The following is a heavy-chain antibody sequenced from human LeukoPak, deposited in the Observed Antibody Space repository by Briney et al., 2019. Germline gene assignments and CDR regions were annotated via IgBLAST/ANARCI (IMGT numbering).Heavy chain of an antibody. J-gene: IGHJ4*02. CDR1: GCSISSGYY. V-gene: IGHV4-38-2*01. CDR2: IYHSGST. Sequence: KPSETLSLTXAVSGCSISSGYYWGWIRPPPGKGLEWIGSIYHSGSTYYNPSLKSRVTISVDTSKNQFSLKLSSVTAADTAVYYCARLMPRNFDYWGQGTLVTVSS. CDR3: ARLMPRNFDY. D-gene: IGHD2-8*01.